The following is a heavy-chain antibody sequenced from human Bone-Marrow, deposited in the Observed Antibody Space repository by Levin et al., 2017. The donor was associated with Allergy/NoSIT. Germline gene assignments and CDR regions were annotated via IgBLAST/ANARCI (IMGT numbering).Heavy chain of an antibody. J-gene: IGHJ3*01. D-gene: IGHD1-1*01. Sequence: GGSLRLSCAASGFSFSDYAMTWVRQAPGKGLEWVSVITGGGFDSYYGDSVKGRFTVSRDNSTSTLYLELNTLRAEDTAVYCCAKKQGGTSGFSFDVWGQGTMVTVSS. CDR2: ITGGGFDS. CDR1: GFSFSDYA. V-gene: IGHV3-23*01. CDR3: AKKQGGTSGFSFDV.